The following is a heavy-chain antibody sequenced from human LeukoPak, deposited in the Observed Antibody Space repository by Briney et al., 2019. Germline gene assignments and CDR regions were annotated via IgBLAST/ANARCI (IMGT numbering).Heavy chain of an antibody. CDR1: GGSISSYY. CDR2: IYYSGSI. J-gene: IGHJ3*02. Sequence: SETLSLTCTVSGGSISSYYWSWIRQPPGKGLEWIGYIYYSGSIKYNPSLKSRVTISVDTSKNQFSLKLTSVTAADTAVYYCAREGRNYVWGSYRKGVAFDIWGQGTMITVSS. V-gene: IGHV4-59*01. D-gene: IGHD3-16*02. CDR3: AREGRNYVWGSYRKGVAFDI.